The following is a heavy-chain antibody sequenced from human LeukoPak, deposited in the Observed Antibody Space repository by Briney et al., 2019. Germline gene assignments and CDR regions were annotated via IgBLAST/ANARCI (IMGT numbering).Heavy chain of an antibody. Sequence: PRGSLRLSCAASGFTFDDYAMHWVRQAPGKGLEWVSGISWNSGSIGYADSVKGRFTISRDNAKNSLYLQMNSLRAEDTALYYCAKASIVVVPAAMDVWGKGTTVTVSS. CDR1: GFTFDDYA. CDR3: AKASIVVVPAAMDV. V-gene: IGHV3-9*01. J-gene: IGHJ6*04. D-gene: IGHD2-2*01. CDR2: ISWNSGSI.